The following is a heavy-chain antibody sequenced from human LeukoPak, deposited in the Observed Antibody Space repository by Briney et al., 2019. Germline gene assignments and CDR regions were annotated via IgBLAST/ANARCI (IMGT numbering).Heavy chain of an antibody. D-gene: IGHD3-16*01. CDR1: GGTFSSYA. CDR3: ASHISHVLSNAFDI. Sequence: SVKVSCKASGGTFSSYAISWVRQAPGQGLEWMGGIIPIFGTANYAQKFQGRVTITADESTSTAYMELSSLRSEDTAVYYCASHISHVLSNAFDIWGQGTMVTVSS. CDR2: IIPIFGTA. J-gene: IGHJ3*02. V-gene: IGHV1-69*13.